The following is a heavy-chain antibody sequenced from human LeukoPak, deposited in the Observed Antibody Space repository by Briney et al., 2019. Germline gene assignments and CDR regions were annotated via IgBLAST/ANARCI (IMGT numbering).Heavy chain of an antibody. CDR3: ARQQYYDILTGYYPEWYFDY. V-gene: IGHV4-34*01. D-gene: IGHD3-9*01. CDR2: INHSGST. J-gene: IGHJ4*02. CDR1: GGSFSGYY. Sequence: SETLSLTCAVYGGSFSGYYWGWIRQPPGKGLEWIGEINHSGSTNYNPSLKSRVTISVDTSKNQFSLKLSSVTAADTAVYYCARQQYYDILTGYYPEWYFDYWGQGTLVTVSS.